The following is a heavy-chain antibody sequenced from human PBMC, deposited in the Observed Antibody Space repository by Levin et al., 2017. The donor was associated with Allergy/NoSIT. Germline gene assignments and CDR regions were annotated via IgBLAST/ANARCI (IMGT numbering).Heavy chain of an antibody. V-gene: IGHV3-30*03. Sequence: LSLTCAASGFTFSSYGIHWVRQPPGKGLEWVAVISNDGIIKYYADSVRGRFTISRDNPKNTLYLQMNSLRSEDTAVYYCGREFSGYAFDIWGQGTMVTVSS. CDR2: ISNDGIIK. CDR3: GREFSGYAFDI. CDR1: GFTFSSYG. D-gene: IGHD6-19*01. J-gene: IGHJ3*02.